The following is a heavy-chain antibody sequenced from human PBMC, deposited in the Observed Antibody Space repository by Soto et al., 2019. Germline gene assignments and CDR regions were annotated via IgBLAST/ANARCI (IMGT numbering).Heavy chain of an antibody. CDR2: INHSGST. V-gene: IGHV4-34*01. CDR3: ARGGSNIVVVVAATRSAFDI. J-gene: IGHJ3*02. D-gene: IGHD2-15*01. Sequence: QVQLQQWGAGLLKPSETLSLTCAVYGGSFSGYYWSWIRQPPGKGLEWHGEINHSGSTNYNPTLKCRVTISVDTSKNQFSLKLSSVTAADTAVYDCARGGSNIVVVVAATRSAFDIWGQGTMVTVSS. CDR1: GGSFSGYY.